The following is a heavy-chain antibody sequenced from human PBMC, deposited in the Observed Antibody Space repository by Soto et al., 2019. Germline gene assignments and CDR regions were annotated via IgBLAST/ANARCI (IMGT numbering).Heavy chain of an antibody. CDR3: ARAAGVAAGDYYYYGMDV. CDR2: INPNSGGT. Sequence: ASVKVSCMASGYTFTGYYMHWVRQAPGQGLEWMGWINPNSGGTNYAQKFQGRVTMTRDTSISTAYMELSRLRSDDTAVYYCARAAGVAAGDYYYYGMDVWGQGTTVTVSS. J-gene: IGHJ6*02. CDR1: GYTFTGYY. V-gene: IGHV1-2*02. D-gene: IGHD6-13*01.